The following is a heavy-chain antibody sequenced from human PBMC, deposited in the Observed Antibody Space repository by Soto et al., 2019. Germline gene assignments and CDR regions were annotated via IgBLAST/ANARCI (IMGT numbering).Heavy chain of an antibody. V-gene: IGHV6-1*01. CDR1: GDSVSSNSAA. D-gene: IGHD6-13*01. CDR3: ARDLGSSSWYGRGYYYGMDV. CDR2: TYYRSKWYN. Sequence: SQTLSLTCAISGDSVSSNSAAWNWIRQSPSRGLEWLGRTYYRSKWYNDYAVSVKSRITINPDTSKNQFSLQLNSVTPEDTAVYYCARDLGSSSWYGRGYYYGMDVWGQGTTVTV. J-gene: IGHJ6*02.